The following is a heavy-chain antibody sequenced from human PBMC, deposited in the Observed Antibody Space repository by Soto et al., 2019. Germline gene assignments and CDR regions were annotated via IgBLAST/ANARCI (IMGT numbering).Heavy chain of an antibody. J-gene: IGHJ6*02. V-gene: IGHV1-69*01. Sequence: QVQLVQSGAEVKKPGSSVKVSCKASGGTFSSYAISWVRQAPGQGLKWMGGIIPIFGTANSAQKFQGRVTITADESTSTAYMEVSSLRSEDTDMYSCASGIAVDWHNVDYYYYGMDFWGQGTTVTVSS. CDR2: IIPIFGTA. CDR3: ASGIAVDWHNVDYYYYGMDF. D-gene: IGHD6-19*01. CDR1: GGTFSSYA.